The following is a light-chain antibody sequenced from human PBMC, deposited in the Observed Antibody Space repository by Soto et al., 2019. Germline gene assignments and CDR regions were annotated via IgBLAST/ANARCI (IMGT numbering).Light chain of an antibody. CDR1: SSDVGGYNY. J-gene: IGLJ1*01. CDR2: DVS. Sequence: QSALTQPRSVSGSPGQSVTISCTGTSSDVGGYNYVSWYQQHPGKAPKLMIYDVSKRPSGVPDRFSGSKSGNTASLTISGLQAEDEADYYCCFYAGSYTLYVFRHGTKVT. CDR3: CFYAGSYTLYV. V-gene: IGLV2-11*01.